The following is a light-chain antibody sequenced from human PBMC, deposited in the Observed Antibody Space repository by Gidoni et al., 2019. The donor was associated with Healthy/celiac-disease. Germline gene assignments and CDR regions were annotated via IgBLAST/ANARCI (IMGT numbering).Light chain of an antibody. CDR1: QSVSSY. J-gene: IGKJ1*01. CDR3: QQRSNWPRT. V-gene: IGKV3-11*01. Sequence: DIVLTQSPATLSLSPGERATLSCRASQSVSSYLAWYQQKPGQAPRLLNYDASNRATGIPARFSGSGSGTDFTLTISSLEPEDFAVYYFQQRSNWPRTFGQGTKVEIK. CDR2: DAS.